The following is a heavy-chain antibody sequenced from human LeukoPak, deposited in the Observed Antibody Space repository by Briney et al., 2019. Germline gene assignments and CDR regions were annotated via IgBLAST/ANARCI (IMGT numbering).Heavy chain of an antibody. CDR2: IYYSGST. Sequence: SETLSLTCTVSGGSISSYYWSWIRQPPGKGLEWIGYIYYSGSTNYNPSLKSRVTISVDTSKNQFSLKLSSVTAADTTVYYCARLVYSGYRLRYYYYMDVWGKGTTVTISS. D-gene: IGHD5-12*01. V-gene: IGHV4-59*01. CDR3: ARLVYSGYRLRYYYYMDV. CDR1: GGSISSYY. J-gene: IGHJ6*03.